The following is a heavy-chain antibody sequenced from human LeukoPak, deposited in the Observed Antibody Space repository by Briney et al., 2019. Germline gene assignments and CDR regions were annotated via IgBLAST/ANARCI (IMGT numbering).Heavy chain of an antibody. J-gene: IGHJ5*02. CDR3: AGDSVELERRNWFDP. CDR2: INPSGRST. D-gene: IGHD1-1*01. V-gene: IGHV1-46*02. Sequence: ASVKVSCKASPYTLNKYYIHWVRQAPGQGPEWMGVINPSGRSTSYAQQFRGRVTMTRDTSTSTVYMDLSGLRSEDTAVYYCAGDSVELERRNWFDPWGQGTLVTVSS. CDR1: PYTLNKYY.